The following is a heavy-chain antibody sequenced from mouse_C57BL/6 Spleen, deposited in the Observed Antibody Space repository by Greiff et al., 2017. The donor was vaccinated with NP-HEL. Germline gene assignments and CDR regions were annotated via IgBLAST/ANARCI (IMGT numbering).Heavy chain of an antibody. D-gene: IGHD2-3*01. CDR1: GYAFSSSW. CDR3: ARVDGYYSYAMDY. J-gene: IGHJ4*01. Sequence: VQLQQSGPELVKPGASVKISCKASGYAFSSSWMNWVKQRPGKGLEWIGRIYPGDGDTNYNGKFKGKATLTADKSSSTAYMQLSSLTSEDSAVYFCARVDGYYSYAMDYWGQGTSVTVSS. V-gene: IGHV1-82*01. CDR2: IYPGDGDT.